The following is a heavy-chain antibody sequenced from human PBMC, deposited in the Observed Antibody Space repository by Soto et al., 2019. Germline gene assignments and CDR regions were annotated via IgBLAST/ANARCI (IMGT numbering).Heavy chain of an antibody. D-gene: IGHD3-22*01. V-gene: IGHV1-69*13. CDR2: IIPIFGTA. J-gene: IGHJ6*02. Sequence: SVNVSCKASGGTFSSYAISWVRQAPGQGLEWMGGIIPIFGTANYAQKFQGRVTITADESTSTAYMELSSLRSEDTAVYYCASPNYYDSSGYYYKYYYYGMDVWGQGTTVTVSS. CDR3: ASPNYYDSSGYYYKYYYYGMDV. CDR1: GGTFSSYA.